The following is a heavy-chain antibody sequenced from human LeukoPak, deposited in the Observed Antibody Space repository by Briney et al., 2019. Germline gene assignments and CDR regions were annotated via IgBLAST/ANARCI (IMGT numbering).Heavy chain of an antibody. Sequence: SETLSLTCTVSGGSISSSSYYWGWIRQPPGKGLEWIGSIYYSGSTYYNPSLKSRVTISVDTSKNQFSLKLSSVTAADTAVYHCAGAGENAAFGIWGQGTMVTVSS. D-gene: IGHD7-27*01. J-gene: IGHJ3*02. CDR2: IYYSGST. CDR3: AGAGENAAFGI. V-gene: IGHV4-39*01. CDR1: GGSISSSSYY.